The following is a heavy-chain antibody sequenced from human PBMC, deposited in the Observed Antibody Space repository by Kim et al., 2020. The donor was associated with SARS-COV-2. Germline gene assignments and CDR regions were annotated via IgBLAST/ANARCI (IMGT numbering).Heavy chain of an antibody. D-gene: IGHD3-10*01. J-gene: IGHJ6*02. V-gene: IGHV3-23*01. Sequence: ADSVEGRFTISRDNSRNTLFLQMNRRRAEDTAIYYCAKFESYYQAHWVNVWGQGTTVTVSS. CDR3: AKFESYYQAHWVNV.